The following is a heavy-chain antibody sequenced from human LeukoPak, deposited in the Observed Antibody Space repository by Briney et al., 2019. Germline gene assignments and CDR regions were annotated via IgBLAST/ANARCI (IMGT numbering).Heavy chain of an antibody. D-gene: IGHD1-26*01. CDR1: GYTFTGYY. Sequence: ASVKVSCKASGYTFTGYYFHWVRQAPGQGLEWMGWINPNSGGTNYAQKSQGSVTMTRDTSINTAYMELSRLRFEDTAVYYCASYSGSYNYWGQGTLVTVAS. CDR3: ASYSGSYNY. CDR2: INPNSGGT. V-gene: IGHV1-2*02. J-gene: IGHJ4*02.